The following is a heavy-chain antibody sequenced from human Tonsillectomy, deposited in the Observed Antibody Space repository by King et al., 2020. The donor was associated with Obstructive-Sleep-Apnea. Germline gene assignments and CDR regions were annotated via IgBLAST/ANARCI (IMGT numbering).Heavy chain of an antibody. V-gene: IGHV3-48*04. CDR2: FSSSSSTI. CDR3: ARLSSGYYY. J-gene: IGHJ4*02. Sequence: VQLVESGGGLVQPGGSLSLSCAASGFTFSSYSMNWVRPAPGKGLEWVSYFSSSSSTIYSADSVKGRFTLSRDNAKNSLYLQMNSLRAEETAVYYCARLSSGYYYWGQGTLVTVSS. CDR1: GFTFSSYS. D-gene: IGHD3-22*01.